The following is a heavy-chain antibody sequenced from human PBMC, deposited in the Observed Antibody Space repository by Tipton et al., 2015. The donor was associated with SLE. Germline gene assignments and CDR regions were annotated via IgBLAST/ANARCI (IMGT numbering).Heavy chain of an antibody. V-gene: IGHV4-31*03. CDR3: DSSGYPLGTFES. D-gene: IGHD3-9*01. CDR1: GVSTSSGGYF. J-gene: IGHJ3*02. CDR2: IHHSGTT. Sequence: TLSLTCTVSGVSTSSGGYFWNWIRHYPGKGLEWIGSIHHSGTTHYNPSLKSRVTLAVDTSKKQFSLKLSVVTAADTTVYYCDSSGYPLGTFESWGQGTMVTVSS.